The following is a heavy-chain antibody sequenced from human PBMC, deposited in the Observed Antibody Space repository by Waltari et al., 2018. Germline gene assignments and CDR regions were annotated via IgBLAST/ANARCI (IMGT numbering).Heavy chain of an antibody. Sequence: EVQVVESGGGLVQPGGSLRLSCAASGFTFSTYWMIWVRQAPGKGLEWVASINADGSGKYYMDSVKGRFTISRDNAKKSLYLQMNSLSVEDTALYYCANSVGWGQGSLVTVSS. CDR1: GFTFSTYW. J-gene: IGHJ4*02. CDR3: ANSVG. CDR2: INADGSGK. D-gene: IGHD2-15*01. V-gene: IGHV3-7*01.